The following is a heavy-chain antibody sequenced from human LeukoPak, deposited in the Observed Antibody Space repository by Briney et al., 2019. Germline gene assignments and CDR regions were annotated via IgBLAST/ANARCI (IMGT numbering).Heavy chain of an antibody. CDR1: GFTFSSYA. V-gene: IGHV3-23*01. Sequence: VQPGGSLRLSCAASGFTFSSYAMSWVRQAPGKGLEWVSAISGSGGSTYYADSVKGRFTISRDNSKNTLYLQMNSLRAEDTAVYYCAGEGNYYGSGSYLPLLGGFGNWGQGTLVTVSS. CDR3: AGEGNYYGSGSYLPLLGGFGN. J-gene: IGHJ4*02. D-gene: IGHD3-10*01. CDR2: ISGSGGST.